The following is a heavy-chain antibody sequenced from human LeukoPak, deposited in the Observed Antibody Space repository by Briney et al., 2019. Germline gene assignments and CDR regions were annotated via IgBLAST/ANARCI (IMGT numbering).Heavy chain of an antibody. Sequence: PGGSLRLSCAASGFSFSNYWISWVRQAPEKGLEWVANVREDGRVKQYMDSVKGRFTISRDNAKNSLYLQMNSLRVEDTAVYYCARDRDHCGFEYWGQGSLVTVSS. CDR3: ARDRDHCGFEY. J-gene: IGHJ4*02. CDR1: GFSFSNYW. CDR2: VREDGRVK. D-gene: IGHD1-14*01. V-gene: IGHV3-7*01.